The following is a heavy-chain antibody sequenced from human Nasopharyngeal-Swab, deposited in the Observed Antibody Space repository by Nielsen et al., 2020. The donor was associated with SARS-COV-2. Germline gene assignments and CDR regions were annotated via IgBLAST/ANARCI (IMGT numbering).Heavy chain of an antibody. CDR1: GFTFSSYG. CDR3: AKDLKGDGYNYQPPDY. J-gene: IGHJ4*02. D-gene: IGHD5-24*01. Sequence: GESLKISCAASGFTFSSYGMHWVRQAPGKGLEWVAVISYDGSNKYYADSVKGRFTISRDNSKNTLYLQMNSLRAEDTAAYYCAKDLKGDGYNYQPPDYWGQGTLVTVSS. CDR2: ISYDGSNK. V-gene: IGHV3-30*18.